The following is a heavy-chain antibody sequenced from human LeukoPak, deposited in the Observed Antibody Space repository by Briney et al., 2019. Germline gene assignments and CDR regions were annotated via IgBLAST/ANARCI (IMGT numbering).Heavy chain of an antibody. J-gene: IGHJ4*02. CDR2: TSIDGNNE. Sequence: PGKSLRLSCLTSGFTFSRYGMHWVRQAPGKGLEWVAVTSIDGNNENYADSVKGRFTISRDDSKNTLYLQMNSLRVEDTAMYYCARGPHHYDASGPGYWGQGTLVTVSA. D-gene: IGHD3-3*01. CDR1: GFTFSRYG. V-gene: IGHV3-30*03. CDR3: ARGPHHYDASGPGY.